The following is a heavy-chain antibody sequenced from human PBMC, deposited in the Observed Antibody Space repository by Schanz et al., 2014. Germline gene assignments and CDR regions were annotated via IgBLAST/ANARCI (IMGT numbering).Heavy chain of an antibody. CDR3: ARKTDSSGTGDY. CDR1: GFTFSAFG. CDR2: IYSGGDT. D-gene: IGHD6-19*01. V-gene: IGHV3-NL1*01. J-gene: IGHJ4*02. Sequence: HVQLVESGGGVVQPGGSLRLSCAASGFTFSAFGMHWVRQAPGKGLEWVSLIYSGGDTNYAGSVKGRFTISRDGSKNTLYLQMNSLRAEDTAVYYCARKTDSSGTGDYWGQGTLVTVSS.